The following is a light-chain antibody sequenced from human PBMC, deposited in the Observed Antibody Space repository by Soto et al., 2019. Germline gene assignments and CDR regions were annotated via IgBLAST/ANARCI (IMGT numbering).Light chain of an antibody. Sequence: DILMTHSPYSLSSSVAARVTITCRASQSISSYLNWYQQKPGKAPKLLIYAASSLQSGVPSRFSSSVSGTDCTLSISILQPEDVATYYCLQSYSTPRPFGQGTKVVIK. V-gene: IGKV1-39*01. CDR3: LQSYSTPRP. J-gene: IGKJ1*01. CDR2: AAS. CDR1: QSISSY.